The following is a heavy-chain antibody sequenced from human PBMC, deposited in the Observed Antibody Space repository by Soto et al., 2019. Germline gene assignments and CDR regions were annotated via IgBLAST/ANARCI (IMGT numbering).Heavy chain of an antibody. Sequence: PGGSLRLSCAASGYTFEDYAMHWVRQAPGKGLEWVSGISWNSGSIGYADSVKGRFTISRDNAKNSLYLQMNSLRAADTALYYCAKGQTRSGWPGYFDYWGQGTLVTVSS. J-gene: IGHJ4*02. D-gene: IGHD6-19*01. CDR3: AKGQTRSGWPGYFDY. CDR2: ISWNSGSI. CDR1: GYTFEDYA. V-gene: IGHV3-9*01.